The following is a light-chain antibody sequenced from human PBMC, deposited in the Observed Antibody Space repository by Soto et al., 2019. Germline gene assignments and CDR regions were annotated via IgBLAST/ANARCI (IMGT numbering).Light chain of an antibody. Sequence: QSVLTQPASVSGSPGQSITISCTGTISDVGTYNYVSWYQQHPGRAPKLMISEVSNRPSGVSNRFSGSKSGNTASLTISGLQAEDEADYYCSSYTTSRTPIFGGGTKLTVL. CDR3: SSYTTSRTPI. J-gene: IGLJ2*01. CDR2: EVS. CDR1: ISDVGTYNY. V-gene: IGLV2-14*01.